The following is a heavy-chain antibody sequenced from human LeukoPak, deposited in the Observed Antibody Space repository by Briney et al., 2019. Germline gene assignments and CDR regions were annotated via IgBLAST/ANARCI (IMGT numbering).Heavy chain of an antibody. CDR1: GITFSSFE. CDR2: ISNRGSTI. Sequence: GGSLRLSCAASGITFSSFEINWVRQARGKGLEWVSYISNRGSTIYYADSVKGRFTISRDNAKNSVYLQMDSLRAEDTAVYYCASRPPPHRGPFEYWGQGALVTVSS. CDR3: ASRPPPHRGPFEY. V-gene: IGHV3-48*03. J-gene: IGHJ4*02.